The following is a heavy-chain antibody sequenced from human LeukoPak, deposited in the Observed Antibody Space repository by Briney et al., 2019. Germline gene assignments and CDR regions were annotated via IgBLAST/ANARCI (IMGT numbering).Heavy chain of an antibody. CDR2: IHYSGRT. J-gene: IGHJ4*02. Sequence: SETLSLTCTVSGGSISSSYYFWAWIRQPPGKGLEWIGNIHYSGRTYYNPSLKSRVTISLDTSENQFSLKLNSVTAADTAVYYCARHGVNQIYDYWGRGTLVAVSS. CDR1: GGSISSSYYF. V-gene: IGHV4-39*01. CDR3: ARHGVNQIYDY. D-gene: IGHD2-21*01.